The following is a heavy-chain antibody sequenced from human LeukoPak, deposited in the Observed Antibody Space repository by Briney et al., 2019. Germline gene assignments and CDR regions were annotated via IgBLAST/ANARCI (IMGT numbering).Heavy chain of an antibody. CDR1: GDPISSGTYS. CDR3: ARSSLGTFDY. J-gene: IGHJ4*02. D-gene: IGHD7-27*01. V-gene: IGHV4-61*02. Sequence: SETLSLTCVVSGDPISSGTYSWNWIRQPAGKGLEWLGRVYTSGSTNYNPSLNNRVTISLDTSKNQFSLKLSSLTAADTAVCYCARSSLGTFDYWGQGTLVTVSS. CDR2: VYTSGST.